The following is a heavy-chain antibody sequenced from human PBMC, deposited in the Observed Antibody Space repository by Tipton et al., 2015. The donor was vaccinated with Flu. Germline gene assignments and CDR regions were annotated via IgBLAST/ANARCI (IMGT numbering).Heavy chain of an antibody. Sequence: SLRLSCAASGFTFSSCVMHWVRQAPGKGLEWVSFIWYDGSSKYYADSVKGRFTISRDNSKNTLYLQMNSLRAEDTAVYYCAREGSSSSYYAFDPWGQGTLVTVSS. V-gene: IGHV3-33*01. CDR3: AREGSSSSYYAFDP. CDR1: GFTFSSCV. D-gene: IGHD6-13*01. CDR2: IWYDGSSK. J-gene: IGHJ5*02.